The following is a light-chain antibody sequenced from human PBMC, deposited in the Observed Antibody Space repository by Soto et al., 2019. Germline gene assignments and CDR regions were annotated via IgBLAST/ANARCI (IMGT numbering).Light chain of an antibody. V-gene: IGKV3-20*01. CDR2: GAS. J-gene: IGKJ4*01. CDR1: QSVSSSY. Sequence: EIVLTQSPGTLSLSSGERATLPCRASQSVSSSYLAWYQQKPGQAPRLLIYGASSRATGIPDRFSGSGSGTDFTLTISRLEPEDFAVYYCQQYGSSPLLTFGGGTKVEIK. CDR3: QQYGSSPLLT.